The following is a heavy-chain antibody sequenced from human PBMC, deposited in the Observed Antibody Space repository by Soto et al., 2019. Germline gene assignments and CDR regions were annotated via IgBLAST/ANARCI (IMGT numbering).Heavy chain of an antibody. CDR2: IYYSGST. Sequence: SETLSLTCTVSGGSIGSYYWSWIRQPPGKGLEWIGYIYYSGSTNYNPSRKSRVTISVDTSKNQFSLKLISVTAADTAKYFCAREGNLGRWLQPLDFWGQGTLVTVSS. D-gene: IGHD5-12*01. CDR3: AREGNLGRWLQPLDF. V-gene: IGHV4-59*01. J-gene: IGHJ4*02. CDR1: GGSIGSYY.